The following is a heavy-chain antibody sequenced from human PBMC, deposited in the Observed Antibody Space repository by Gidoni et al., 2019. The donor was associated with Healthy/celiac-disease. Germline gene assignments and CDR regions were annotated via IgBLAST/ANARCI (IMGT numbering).Heavy chain of an antibody. V-gene: IGHV3-9*01. J-gene: IGHJ3*02. CDR1: GVTCDDYA. D-gene: IGHD5-12*01. Sequence: EVQLVESGGGLVQPGRCLRRACAAAGVTCDDYAMHWVRQAPGKGLEWVSGSSWNSGSIGYADSVKGRFTISRDNAKNSLYLQMNSLRAEDTNLYYCAKDIRGGYDEDAFDIWGQGTMVTVSS. CDR2: SSWNSGSI. CDR3: AKDIRGGYDEDAFDI.